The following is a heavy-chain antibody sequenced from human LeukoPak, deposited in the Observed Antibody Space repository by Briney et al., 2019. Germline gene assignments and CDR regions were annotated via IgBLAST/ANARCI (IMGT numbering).Heavy chain of an antibody. J-gene: IGHJ5*01. V-gene: IGHV1-2*02. Sequence: ASVKVSCKASGYTFTGYYIHWVRQAPGQGLEWMGWINPDSGGTNYAQNFHGRVTMTRDTSISTAYMAVSRLRSDDTAVYYCARDQYYDSKGWFDPWGQGTLVTVSS. D-gene: IGHD3-22*01. CDR3: ARDQYYDSKGWFDP. CDR1: GYTFTGYY. CDR2: INPDSGGT.